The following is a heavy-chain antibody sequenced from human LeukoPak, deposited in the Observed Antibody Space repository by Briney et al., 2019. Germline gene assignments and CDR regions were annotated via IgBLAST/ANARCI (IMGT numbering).Heavy chain of an antibody. CDR3: ARGGGSYSVWIFSNDY. D-gene: IGHD1-26*01. V-gene: IGHV1-46*01. Sequence: ASVKVSCKASGYTFTSYYMHWVRQAPGQGLEWMGIINPSGGSTSYAQKFQGRVTMTRGTSTSTVYMELSSLRSEDTAVYYCARGGGSYSVWIFSNDYWGQGTLVTVSS. CDR2: INPSGGST. J-gene: IGHJ4*02. CDR1: GYTFTSYY.